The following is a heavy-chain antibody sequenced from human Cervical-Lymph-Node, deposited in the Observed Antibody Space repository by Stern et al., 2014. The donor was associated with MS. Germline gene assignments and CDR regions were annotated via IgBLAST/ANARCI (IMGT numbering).Heavy chain of an antibody. J-gene: IGHJ4*02. CDR2: IYYIGST. CDR1: GDSISSGDNY. Sequence: QLQLQESGPGLVKPSQTLSLTRNVSGDSISSGDNYWSWIRQSPGKGLEWIGYIYYIGSTFYNPSLKSRVSISVDPSQNQFSLSLSSVTAADPAVYYCARGESSRYYYYFDDWGQGTLVTVSS. D-gene: IGHD3-22*01. CDR3: ARGESSRYYYYFDD. V-gene: IGHV4-30-4*01.